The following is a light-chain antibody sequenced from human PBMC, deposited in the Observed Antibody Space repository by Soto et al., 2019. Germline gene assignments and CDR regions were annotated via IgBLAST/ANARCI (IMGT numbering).Light chain of an antibody. J-gene: IGLJ1*01. CDR3: CSYAGTFYV. V-gene: IGLV2-11*01. CDR2: DVS. Sequence: QSALTQPRSVSGSPGQSVTISCTGTSSDFGGYNYVSWYQHHPGKAPKLMIYDVSERPSGVPDRFSGSKSGNTASLTISGLQAEDEADYYFCSYAGTFYVFGTGTEVTVL. CDR1: SSDFGGYNY.